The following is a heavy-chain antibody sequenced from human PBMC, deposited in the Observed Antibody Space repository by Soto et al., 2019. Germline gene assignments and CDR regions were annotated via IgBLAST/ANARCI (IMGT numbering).Heavy chain of an antibody. CDR2: ISYDGSNK. V-gene: IGHV3-30-3*01. CDR3: GISVHATAHYRMDV. CDR1: RCTFRSYA. D-gene: IGHD3-10*01. J-gene: IGHJ6*01. Sequence: PGGSLRGPLAPCRCTFRSYAMPGLHLAPGKGMEWVAVISYDGSNKYYADSVKGRFTISRDNAKNTLYLQMNSLRAEDTAVYYWGISVHATAHYRMDV.